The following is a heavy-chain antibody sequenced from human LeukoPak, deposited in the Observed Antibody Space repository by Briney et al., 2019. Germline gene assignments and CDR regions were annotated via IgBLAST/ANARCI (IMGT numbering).Heavy chain of an antibody. Sequence: ASVKVSCKASGYTFNNCDINWVRQATGQGLEWMGWMNPNSGSTFYAETFQGRVTMTRNTSIFTAYVELSSLKSEDTAVYYCACGGEGWFDPWGQGMQVTVSS. V-gene: IGHV1-8*02. CDR3: ACGGEGWFDP. CDR1: GYTFNNCD. J-gene: IGHJ5*02. CDR2: MNPNSGST.